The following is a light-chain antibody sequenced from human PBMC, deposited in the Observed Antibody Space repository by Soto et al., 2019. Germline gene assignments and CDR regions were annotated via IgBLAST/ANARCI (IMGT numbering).Light chain of an antibody. Sequence: VLTQSAGTLSLSPRERATLSCRASQSFNSIYLAWYQQKPGQAPRLLIYGASSRATGIPDRFSGSGSGTDFNLTISRLEPEDFAVYYCQQYGSSSGLLTFGPRTKVDIK. CDR1: QSFNSIY. CDR3: QQYGSSSGLLT. CDR2: GAS. J-gene: IGKJ3*01. V-gene: IGKV3-20*01.